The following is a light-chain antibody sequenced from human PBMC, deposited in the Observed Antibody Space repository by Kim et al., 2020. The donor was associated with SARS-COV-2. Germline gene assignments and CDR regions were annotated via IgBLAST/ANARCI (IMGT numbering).Light chain of an antibody. Sequence: GHGVTISCSGSHSNIVVNTVNWYQQFPATAPKLLIYRNNQRPSGVPDRFSGSKSGTSASLALSGLLSEDDADYYCATWDDSLNAWVFGGGTQLTVL. CDR1: HSNIVVNT. V-gene: IGLV1-44*01. CDR3: ATWDDSLNAWV. CDR2: RNN. J-gene: IGLJ3*02.